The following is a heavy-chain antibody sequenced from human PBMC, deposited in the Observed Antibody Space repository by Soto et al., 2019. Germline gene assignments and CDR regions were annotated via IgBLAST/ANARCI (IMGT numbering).Heavy chain of an antibody. CDR3: ASHDYAHYGIDV. CDR1: GGSISSGDYY. CDR2: IYYSGST. D-gene: IGHD4-17*01. J-gene: IGHJ6*02. V-gene: IGHV4-30-4*01. Sequence: SETLSLTCTVSGGSISSGDYYWRWICQPPGKGLEWIGYIYYSGSTYYNPSLKSRVTISVDTSKNQFSLKLSSVTAADTAVYYCASHDYAHYGIDVWGQGTTVT.